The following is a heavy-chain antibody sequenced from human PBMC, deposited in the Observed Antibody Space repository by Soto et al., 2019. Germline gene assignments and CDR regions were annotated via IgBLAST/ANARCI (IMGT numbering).Heavy chain of an antibody. CDR2: IRAHDCST. CDR1: GYIFPSYG. Sequence: QVQLVQSGAEVKKPGASVKVSCKASGYIFPSYGVSWVRQAPGQGLEWVGWIRAHDCSTNYAPKVQGRVTMITETSTKIADMELRSLLSDDTAVYYCARVGGNGWFADYWGQGTLVTVSS. V-gene: IGHV1-18*01. J-gene: IGHJ4*02. CDR3: ARVGGNGWFADY. D-gene: IGHD3-10*01.